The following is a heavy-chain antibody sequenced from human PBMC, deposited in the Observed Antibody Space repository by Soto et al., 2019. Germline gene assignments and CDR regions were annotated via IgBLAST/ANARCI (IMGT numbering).Heavy chain of an antibody. CDR1: GFTFSSYA. V-gene: IGHV3-23*01. J-gene: IGHJ5*02. CDR2: ISGSGGST. D-gene: IGHD1-1*01. Sequence: GGSLRLSCAASGFTFSSYAMSWVRQAPGKGLEWVSAISGSGGSTYYADSVKGRFTISRDNSKNTLYLQMNSLRAEDTAVYYCAKADWNELDGYNWFDPWGQGTLVTVSS. CDR3: AKADWNELDGYNWFDP.